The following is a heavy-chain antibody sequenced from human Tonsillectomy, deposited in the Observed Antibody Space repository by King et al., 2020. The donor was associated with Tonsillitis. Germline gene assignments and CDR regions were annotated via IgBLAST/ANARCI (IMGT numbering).Heavy chain of an antibody. D-gene: IGHD7-27*01. CDR2: IIPIFGTT. V-gene: IGHV1-69*01. J-gene: IGHJ5*02. Sequence: VQLVQSGAEVKKPGSSVKVSCKASGGTFSSYAINWVRQAPGQGLEWMGGIIPIFGTTNFAQKFQGRVTITADESTNTAYMELSSLRSDDTAVYYCARELGPSIWFDPWGQGTLVTVSS. CDR3: ARELGPSIWFDP. CDR1: GGTFSSYA.